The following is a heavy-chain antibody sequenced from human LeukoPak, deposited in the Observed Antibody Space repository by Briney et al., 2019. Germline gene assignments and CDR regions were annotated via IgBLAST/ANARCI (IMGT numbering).Heavy chain of an antibody. J-gene: IGHJ3*02. CDR2: IIPIFGTA. Sequence: ASVKVSCKASGYTFTSYGISWVRQAPGQGLEWMGGIIPIFGTANYAQKFQGRVTITADESTSTAYMELSSLRSEDTAVYYCAIKRTAGTGAFDIWGQGTMVTVSS. D-gene: IGHD6-13*01. V-gene: IGHV1-69*13. CDR3: AIKRTAGTGAFDI. CDR1: GYTFTSYG.